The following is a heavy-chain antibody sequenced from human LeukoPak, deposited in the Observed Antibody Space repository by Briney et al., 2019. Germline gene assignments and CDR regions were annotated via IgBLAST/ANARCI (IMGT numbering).Heavy chain of an antibody. J-gene: IGHJ4*02. V-gene: IGHV4-34*01. CDR2: INHSGST. Sequence: SETLSLTCAVYGGSFSGYYWSWIRQPPGKGLEWIGEINHSGSTNYNPSLKSRVPISVDTSKNQFSLKLSSVTAADTAVYYCARRGHCSSTSCYWRGPFDYWGQGTLVTVSS. D-gene: IGHD2-2*01. CDR1: GGSFSGYY. CDR3: ARRGHCSSTSCYWRGPFDY.